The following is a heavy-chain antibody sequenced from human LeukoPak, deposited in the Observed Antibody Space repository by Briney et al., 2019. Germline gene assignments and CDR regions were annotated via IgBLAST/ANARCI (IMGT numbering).Heavy chain of an antibody. CDR3: ARGGTGAFDY. D-gene: IGHD2-8*02. CDR2: ISSTSAYT. V-gene: IGHV3-11*06. J-gene: IGHJ4*02. CDR1: GFPFTSGFTFSDYY. Sequence: GGSLRLPCAASGFPFTSGFTFSDYYMSWIRQAPGKGLEWVSYISSTSAYTSYADSVKGRFTISRDNANNPLFLQMNGLRAEDTAIYYCARGGTGAFDYWGQGTLVTVSS.